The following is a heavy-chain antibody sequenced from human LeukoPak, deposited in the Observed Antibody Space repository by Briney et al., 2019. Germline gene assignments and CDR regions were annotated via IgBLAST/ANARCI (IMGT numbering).Heavy chain of an antibody. CDR2: IYYSGNT. J-gene: IGHJ4*02. D-gene: IGHD3-10*01. CDR3: ARLKEGIDY. CDR1: GGSISGSSYF. V-gene: IGHV4-39*01. Sequence: SGTLSLTCAVSGGSISGSSYFWGWIRQPPGKGLEWIGSIYYSGNTYYNPSLKCRVTISVDTSKNQFFLKLSSVTAADTAVYYCARLKEGIDYWGQGTLVTVSS.